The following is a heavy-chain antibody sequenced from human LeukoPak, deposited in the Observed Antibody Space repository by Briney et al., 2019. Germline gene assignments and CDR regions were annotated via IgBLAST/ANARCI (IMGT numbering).Heavy chain of an antibody. Sequence: GVSLRLSCAASGFTFNSYDMSWVRQAPGKGLVWVSSISGSGGSTYYADSVKGRFTISRDISKNTLYLQMNSLRAEDTAVYYCAKLSYDFWSGYPYLDYWGQGTLVTVSS. CDR3: AKLSYDFWSGYPYLDY. CDR1: GFTFNSYD. D-gene: IGHD3-3*01. J-gene: IGHJ4*02. V-gene: IGHV3-23*01. CDR2: ISGSGGST.